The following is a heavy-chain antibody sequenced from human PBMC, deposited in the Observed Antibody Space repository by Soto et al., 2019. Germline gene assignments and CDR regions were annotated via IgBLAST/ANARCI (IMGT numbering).Heavy chain of an antibody. CDR3: ARASDVRRWSDP. D-gene: IGHD2-21*02. Sequence: QLQLQESGSGLVKPSQTLSLTCAVSGGSISSGDYSWSWIRQPPGKGLEWLGYISHSGSTFYSPSLKSRLTISLGRSKTQFSLRLSSMTAADTAVYYCARASDVRRWSDPWGQGTLVTVSS. J-gene: IGHJ5*02. V-gene: IGHV4-30-2*01. CDR2: ISHSGST. CDR1: GGSISSGDYS.